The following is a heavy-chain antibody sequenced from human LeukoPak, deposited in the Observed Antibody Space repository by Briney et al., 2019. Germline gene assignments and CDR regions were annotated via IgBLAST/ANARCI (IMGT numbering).Heavy chain of an antibody. CDR3: ARLYGGNSGYFDY. J-gene: IGHJ4*02. D-gene: IGHD4-23*01. V-gene: IGHV3-11*01. Sequence: LSLTCAVYGGSFSGYYWSWIRQAPGKGLEWVSYISTSGSMIYYADSVEGRFTISRDNAKNSLYLQLNSLRAEDTAVYYCARLYGGNSGYFDYWGQETLVTVSS. CDR1: GGSFSGYY. CDR2: ISTSGSMI.